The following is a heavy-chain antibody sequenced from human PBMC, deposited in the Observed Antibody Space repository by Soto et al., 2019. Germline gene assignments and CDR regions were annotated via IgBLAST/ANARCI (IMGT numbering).Heavy chain of an antibody. J-gene: IGHJ4*02. CDR1: GFTLTSYV. CDR3: ARDRDSSGSLDY. V-gene: IGHV3-23*01. CDR2: ISGGGGNT. D-gene: IGHD6-19*01. Sequence: EVQLLESGGGLVQPGGSLRLSCAASGFTLTSYVMNWVRQAPGKGLEWVSGISGGGGNTYYADSVKGRFTISRDISKNTLYLQMNSLRAEDTAVYYCARDRDSSGSLDYWGQGTLVTVSS.